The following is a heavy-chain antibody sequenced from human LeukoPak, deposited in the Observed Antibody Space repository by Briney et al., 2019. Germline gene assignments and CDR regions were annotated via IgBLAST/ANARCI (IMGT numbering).Heavy chain of an antibody. V-gene: IGHV5-51*01. CDR2: IYPGDSDT. J-gene: IGHJ4*02. Sequence: GESLKISCKGSGYSFTSYWIGWVRQMPGKGLEWMGIIYPGDSDTRYSPSFQGQVTISADKSISTAYLQWSSLQASQTAMYYCATPPAPWNDIARELDYWGQGTLVTVSS. D-gene: IGHD1-1*01. CDR3: ATPPAPWNDIARELDY. CDR1: GYSFTSYW.